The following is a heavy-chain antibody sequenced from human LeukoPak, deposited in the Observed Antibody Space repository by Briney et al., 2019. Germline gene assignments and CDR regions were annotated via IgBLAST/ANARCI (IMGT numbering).Heavy chain of an antibody. V-gene: IGHV4-39*07. CDR3: ARSGPTAGRPDGFDI. D-gene: IGHD2-2*01. CDR2: TYSRGST. Sequence: PSETLSLTCTVSGDSVSTTSFYCGWIRQPPGKGLDCLGTTYSRGSTYNPSLTSRVTISVDRSKNQFSLKLSSVTAADTAVYYCARSGPTAGRPDGFDIWGQGTMVTVSS. J-gene: IGHJ3*02. CDR1: GDSVSTTSFY.